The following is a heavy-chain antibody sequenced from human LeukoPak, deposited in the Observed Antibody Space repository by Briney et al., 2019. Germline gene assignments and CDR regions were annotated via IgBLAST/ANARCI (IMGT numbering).Heavy chain of an antibody. D-gene: IGHD2-15*01. CDR2: IYYNEDT. CDR1: GVSIYSSTYS. CDR3: ARQHAAGNEGFDV. J-gene: IGHJ3*01. V-gene: IGHV4-39*01. Sequence: PSETLSLTCSVSGVSIYSSTYSWAWIRQPPGKGLEFIGSIYYNEDTSRTPSLKSRLSICVDPSANLFSLRLTSVTATDVVTYACARQHAAGNEGFDVWRQGTVVTVSS.